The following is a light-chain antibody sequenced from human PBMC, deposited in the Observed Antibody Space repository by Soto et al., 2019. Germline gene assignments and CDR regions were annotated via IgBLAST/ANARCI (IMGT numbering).Light chain of an antibody. V-gene: IGLV2-14*01. CDR2: EVS. Sequence: QSALTQPASVCGSPGQSITISCTGTSSDVGGYNYVSWYQQHPGKAPKLMIYEVSNRPSGVSNRFSGSKSGNTASLTISGLQAEDEADYYCSSYTSSSTLVVFGGGTKVTVL. CDR3: SSYTSSSTLVV. CDR1: SSDVGGYNY. J-gene: IGLJ2*01.